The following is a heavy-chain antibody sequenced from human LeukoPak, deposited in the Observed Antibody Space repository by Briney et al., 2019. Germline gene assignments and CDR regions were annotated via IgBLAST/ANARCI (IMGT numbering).Heavy chain of an antibody. D-gene: IGHD3-3*01. V-gene: IGHV3-53*01. J-gene: IGHJ4*02. CDR3: ARDAGRSGCAH. CDR2: ISDGGST. CDR1: GFSVSNNY. Sequence: GGSLRLSCAASGFSVSNNYMSWVCQAPGKGLEWVSLISDGGSTHYADSVKGRFTISRDKSKNTLYLQMNSLRAEDTAVYYCARDAGRSGCAHWGQGTPVTVSS.